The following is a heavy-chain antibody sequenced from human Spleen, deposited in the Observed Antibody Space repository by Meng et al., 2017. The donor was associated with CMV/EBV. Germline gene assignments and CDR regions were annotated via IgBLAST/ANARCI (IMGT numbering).Heavy chain of an antibody. CDR2: IIPIFGTA. Sequence: SVKVSCKASGYSFMNHGISWIRQAPGQGLEWMGGIIPIFGTANYAQKFQGRVTITTDESTSTAYMELSSPRSEDTAVYYCARGVQWLADYYGMDVWGQGTTVTVSS. CDR1: GYSFMNHG. V-gene: IGHV1-69*05. J-gene: IGHJ6*02. D-gene: IGHD6-19*01. CDR3: ARGVQWLADYYGMDV.